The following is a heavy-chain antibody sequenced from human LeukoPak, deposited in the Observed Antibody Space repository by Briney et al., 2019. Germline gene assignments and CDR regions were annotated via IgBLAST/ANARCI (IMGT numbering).Heavy chain of an antibody. CDR1: GYSISSGYY. CDR3: ASGYYYDSSGYREYFQH. CDR2: IYHSGST. Sequence: PSETLSLTCTVSGYSISSGYYWGWIRQPPGKGLEWIGSIYHSGSTYYNPSLKSRVTISVDTSKNQFSLKLSSVTAADTAVYYCASGYYYDSSGYREYFQHWGQGTLVTVSS. D-gene: IGHD3-22*01. J-gene: IGHJ1*01. V-gene: IGHV4-38-2*02.